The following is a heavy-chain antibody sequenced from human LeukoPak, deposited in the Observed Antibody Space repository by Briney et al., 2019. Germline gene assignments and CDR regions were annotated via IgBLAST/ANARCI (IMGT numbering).Heavy chain of an antibody. CDR1: GYTFTGYY. CDR3: ARAGGPTIVVVTDLGFDP. Sequence: ASVKVSCKASGYTFTGYYMHWVRQAPGQGLEWMGWINPDGGGTRYAQKFQGGVTMTRDTSISTAYMELSGLRSDDTAVYYCARAGGPTIVVVTDLGFDPWGQGTLVTVSS. V-gene: IGHV1-2*02. D-gene: IGHD3-22*01. CDR2: INPDGGGT. J-gene: IGHJ5*02.